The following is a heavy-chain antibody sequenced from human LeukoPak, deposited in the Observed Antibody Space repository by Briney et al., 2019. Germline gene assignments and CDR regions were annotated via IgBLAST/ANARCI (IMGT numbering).Heavy chain of an antibody. CDR3: YGSRGYGDPEALDI. D-gene: IGHD4-17*01. V-gene: IGHV3-11*04. Sequence: GGSLRLSCAASGFTVSDYYMSWIRQAPGKGLEWVSSISLSGGIVYYADSVKGRFTISRDKAKNSLYLQMNSLRAEDTAVYYCYGSRGYGDPEALDIWGQGTMVIVSP. CDR2: ISLSGGIV. CDR1: GFTVSDYY. J-gene: IGHJ3*02.